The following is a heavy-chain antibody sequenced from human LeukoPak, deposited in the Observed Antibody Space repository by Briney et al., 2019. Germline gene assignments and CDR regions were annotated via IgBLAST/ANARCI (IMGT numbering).Heavy chain of an antibody. V-gene: IGHV3-23*01. D-gene: IGHD3-16*02. CDR2: ISGSGGST. J-gene: IGHJ4*02. CDR3: AKDKALWDYVWGSYRYNVFDY. CDR1: GFTFSSYA. Sequence: GGSLRLSCAASGFTFSSYAMSWVRQAPGKGLEWVSAISGSGGSTYYADSVKGRFTISRDNSKNTLYLQMNSLRAEDTAVYYCAKDKALWDYVWGSYRYNVFDYWGQGTLVTVSS.